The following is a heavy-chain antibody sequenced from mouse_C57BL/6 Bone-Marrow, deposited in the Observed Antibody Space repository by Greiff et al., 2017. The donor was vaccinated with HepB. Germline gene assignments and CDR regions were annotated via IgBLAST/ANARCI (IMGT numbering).Heavy chain of an antibody. Sequence: QVQLKESGAELAKPGASVKLSCKASGYTFTSYWMHWVKQRPGQGLEWIGYINPSSGYTKYNQKFKDKATLTADKSSSTAYMQLSSLTFEDSAVYYEDRIVITTVVATDWYFDVWGTGTTVTVSS. CDR2: INPSSGYT. D-gene: IGHD1-1*01. CDR1: GYTFTSYW. J-gene: IGHJ1*03. CDR3: DRIVITTVVATDWYFDV. V-gene: IGHV1-7*01.